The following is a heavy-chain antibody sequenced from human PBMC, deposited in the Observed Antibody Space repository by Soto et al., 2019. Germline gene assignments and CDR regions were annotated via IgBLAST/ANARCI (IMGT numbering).Heavy chain of an antibody. J-gene: IGHJ6*02. CDR1: GFTFSSYG. CDR2: IWYDGSNK. Sequence: PGGSLRLSYAASGFTFSSYGMHWVRQAPGKGLEWVAVIWYDGSNKYYADSVKGRFTISRDNSKNTLYLQMNSLRAEDTAVYYCARDPSGYGDYYYGMDVWGQGTTVTVSS. V-gene: IGHV3-33*01. CDR3: ARDPSGYGDYYYGMDV. D-gene: IGHD5-12*01.